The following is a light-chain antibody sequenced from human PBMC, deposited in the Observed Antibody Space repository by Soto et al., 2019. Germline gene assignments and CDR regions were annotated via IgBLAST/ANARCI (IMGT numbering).Light chain of an antibody. V-gene: IGKV1-5*01. CDR1: QNINIW. CDR2: DAS. Sequence: DIQITKRSATRCAAVGGRATSTWQASQNINIWLAWYQQKPGKAPKLLIFDASSLESGVPSRFSVSGSGTEFTLTICSLGIAAFPTYRCRFYKSFWWPLGGGTKVDIK. CDR3: RFYKSFWWP. J-gene: IGKJ4*02.